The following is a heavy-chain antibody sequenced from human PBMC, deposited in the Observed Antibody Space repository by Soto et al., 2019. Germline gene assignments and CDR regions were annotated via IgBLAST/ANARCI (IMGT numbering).Heavy chain of an antibody. CDR1: GGSISSYY. V-gene: IGHV4-59*01. D-gene: IGHD3-22*01. CDR2: IYYSGST. J-gene: IGHJ1*01. Sequence: ASETLSLTCTVSGGSISSYYWSWIRQPPGKGLEWIGYIYYSGSTNYNPSLKSRVTISVDTSKNQFSLKLSSVTAADTAVYYCAGGDSSGYYFGAEYFQHWGQGTLVTV. CDR3: AGGDSSGYYFGAEYFQH.